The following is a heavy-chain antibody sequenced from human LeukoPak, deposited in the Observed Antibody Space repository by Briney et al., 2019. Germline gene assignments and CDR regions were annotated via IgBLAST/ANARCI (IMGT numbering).Heavy chain of an antibody. CDR2: ISSNGDNT. CDR1: GFTFSTYV. Sequence: GGSLRLSCSVSGFTFSTYVMHWVRQAPGKGLEYVSAISSNGDNTYYADSVKGRFTIPRDDSKNTLYLQMSSLRADDTAVYYCVRGTGYWGQGTLVTVSS. CDR3: VRGTGY. J-gene: IGHJ4*02. V-gene: IGHV3-64D*06.